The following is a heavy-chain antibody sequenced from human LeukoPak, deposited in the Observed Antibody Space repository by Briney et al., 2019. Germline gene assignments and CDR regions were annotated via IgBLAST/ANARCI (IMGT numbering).Heavy chain of an antibody. CDR1: GGSISSYY. CDR3: ARDNYGDYRANWFDP. D-gene: IGHD4-17*01. V-gene: IGHV4-59*01. CDR2: IYYSGST. Sequence: PSETLSLTCTVSGGSISSYYWSWIRQPPGKGLEWIGYIYYSGSTNYNPSLKSRVTISVDTSKNQFSLKLSSVTAADTAVYYCARDNYGDYRANWFDPWGQGTLVTVSS. J-gene: IGHJ5*02.